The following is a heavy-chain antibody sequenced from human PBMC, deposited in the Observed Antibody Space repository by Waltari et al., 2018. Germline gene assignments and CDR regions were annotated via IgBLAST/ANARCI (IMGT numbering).Heavy chain of an antibody. D-gene: IGHD2-2*01. CDR3: VRRCRTCRSVSPNWFDP. J-gene: IGHJ5*02. V-gene: IGHV5-51*03. CDR2: ISPDYSTT. CDR1: ENDLTNYW. Sequence: EVPLVQSGAEVKEPGESLKISCKDSENDLTNYWIGWVRQVSGKGLECMGIISPDYSTTHIRSSVHGQVTISVAKSISTVYLQWSSLKASDTAMYYCVRRCRTCRSVSPNWFDPWGQGTLVTVSS.